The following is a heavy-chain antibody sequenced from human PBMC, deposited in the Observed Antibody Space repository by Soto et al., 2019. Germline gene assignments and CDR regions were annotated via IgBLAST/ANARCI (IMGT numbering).Heavy chain of an antibody. Sequence: SVKVSCKASGGTFSSYAISWVRQAPGQGLEWMGGIIPIFGTANYAQKFQGRVTITADESTSTAYMELSSLRSEDTAVYYCAREVKQLDDYYYYGMDVWGQGTTVTVSS. CDR1: GGTFSSYA. J-gene: IGHJ6*02. CDR3: AREVKQLDDYYYYGMDV. CDR2: IIPIFGTA. D-gene: IGHD6-13*01. V-gene: IGHV1-69*13.